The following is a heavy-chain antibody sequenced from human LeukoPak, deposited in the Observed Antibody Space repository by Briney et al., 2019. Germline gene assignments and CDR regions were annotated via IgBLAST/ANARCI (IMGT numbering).Heavy chain of an antibody. J-gene: IGHJ4*02. V-gene: IGHV4-39*01. CDR3: ARVQAIAAAGNYFDY. Sequence: PSETLSLTCTVSGGSISSSSYYWGWIRQPPGKGLEWIGSIYYSGSTYYNPSLKSRVTISVDTSKNQFSLKLSSVTAADTAVYYCARVQAIAAAGNYFDYWGQGTLVTVPS. D-gene: IGHD6-13*01. CDR1: GGSISSSSYY. CDR2: IYYSGST.